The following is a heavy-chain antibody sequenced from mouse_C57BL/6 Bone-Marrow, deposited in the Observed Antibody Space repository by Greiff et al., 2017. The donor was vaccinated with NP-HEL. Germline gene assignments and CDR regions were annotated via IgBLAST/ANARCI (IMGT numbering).Heavy chain of an antibody. V-gene: IGHV1-72*01. CDR2: IDPTSGGT. D-gene: IGHD1-1*01. CDR1: GYTFTSYW. Sequence: QVQLQQPGADLVKPGASVKLSCKASGYTFTSYWMHWVKQRPGRGLEWIGRIDPTSGGTKFNEKFKTKATLTVDKPSSTAYMQLSSLTSEDSAVYFCSRYYYGSSGWDFDVWGRGTAVTVSA. J-gene: IGHJ1*03. CDR3: SRYYYGSSGWDFDV.